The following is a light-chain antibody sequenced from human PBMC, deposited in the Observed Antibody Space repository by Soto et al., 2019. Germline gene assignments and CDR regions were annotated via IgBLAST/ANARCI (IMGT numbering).Light chain of an antibody. Sequence: NFMLTQPHSVSESPGKTVIISCTRSSSSIASNYVQWYQQRPGSSPTTVIYEDNQRPSGVPDRFSGSIDSSSNSASLTISGLENEDEADYFCQSYDATKQVFGGGTKLTVL. J-gene: IGLJ3*02. V-gene: IGLV6-57*01. CDR1: SSSIASNY. CDR2: EDN. CDR3: QSYDATKQV.